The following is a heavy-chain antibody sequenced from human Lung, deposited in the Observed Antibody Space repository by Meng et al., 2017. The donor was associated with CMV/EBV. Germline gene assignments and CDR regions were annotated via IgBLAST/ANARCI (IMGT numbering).Heavy chain of an antibody. CDR2: VNPITGDT. Sequence: SCHASGHRFSGFYVNRARRASDLGLGWMGRVNPITGDTHYAQKFEGRITVPRGATISTAFIELTRLKSDDTAVYYCARSSDGGWSSWGPGTLVTVSS. V-gene: IGHV1-2*06. J-gene: IGHJ4*01. D-gene: IGHD6-19*01. CDR1: GHRFSGFY. CDR3: ARSSDGGWSS.